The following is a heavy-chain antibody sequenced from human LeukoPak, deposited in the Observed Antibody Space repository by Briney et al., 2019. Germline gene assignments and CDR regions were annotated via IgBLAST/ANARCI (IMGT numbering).Heavy chain of an antibody. CDR1: GGTFSSYA. D-gene: IGHD3-22*01. CDR2: IIPIFGTA. Sequence: SVKVSCKASGGTFSSYAISWVRQAPGQGLEWMGGIIPIFGTANYAQKFQGRVTITTDESTSTAYMELSSLRSEDTAVYYCARVALSSGYIGGYFDYWGQGTLVTVSS. V-gene: IGHV1-69*05. CDR3: ARVALSSGYIGGYFDY. J-gene: IGHJ4*02.